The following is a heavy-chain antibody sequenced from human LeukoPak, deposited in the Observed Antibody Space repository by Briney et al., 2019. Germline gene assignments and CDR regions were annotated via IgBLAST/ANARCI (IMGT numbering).Heavy chain of an antibody. V-gene: IGHV4-59*12. CDR2: IYYSGST. CDR3: ARRKFWSSYEED. Sequence: SETLSLTCTVSGGSISSYYWSWIRQPPGKGLEWIGYIYYSGSTNYNPSLKSRVTISVDTSKNQFSLKLSSVTAADTAVYYCARRKFWSSYEEDWGQGNLVTVSS. CDR1: GGSISSYY. D-gene: IGHD3-3*01. J-gene: IGHJ4*02.